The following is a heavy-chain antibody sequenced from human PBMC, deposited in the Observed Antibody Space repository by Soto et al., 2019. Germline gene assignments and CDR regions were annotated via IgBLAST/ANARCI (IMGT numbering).Heavy chain of an antibody. Sequence: ASVKVSCTASGYTLSSYAMHWVRQAPGQRLEWMGWINAGYGNTKSSQKFQDRVTMTIDTSTTTAYMELRNLTSEDTAIYFSVRGYCTTTPCSGDFQHWGQGTLVTVSS. V-gene: IGHV1-3*01. CDR1: GYTLSSYA. J-gene: IGHJ1*01. D-gene: IGHD2-8*01. CDR3: VRGYCTTTPCSGDFQH. CDR2: INAGYGNT.